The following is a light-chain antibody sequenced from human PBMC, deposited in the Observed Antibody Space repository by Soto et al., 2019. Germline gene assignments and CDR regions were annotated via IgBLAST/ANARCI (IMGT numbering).Light chain of an antibody. J-gene: IGKJ1*01. Sequence: DIVMTQSPVSLAVFLGERATINCKSSQSVLYSSNNKNYLAWYQQKPGQPPKLLIYWASTRKSGVPDRLSGSGSGTDFTLPISSLQAEDVAVYHCQQYYTSPTWTFGQGTKVEIK. V-gene: IGKV4-1*01. CDR2: WAS. CDR3: QQYYTSPTWT. CDR1: QSVLYSSNNKNY.